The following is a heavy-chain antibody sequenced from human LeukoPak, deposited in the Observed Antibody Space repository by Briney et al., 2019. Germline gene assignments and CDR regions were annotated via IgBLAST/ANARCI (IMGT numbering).Heavy chain of an antibody. CDR2: IYYSGST. CDR3: ARDRGYCSGGSCYSWFDP. D-gene: IGHD2-15*01. J-gene: IGHJ5*02. V-gene: IGHV4-31*03. Sequence: KSSQTLSLTCTVSGGSISSGCYCWIWLRQHPGKGLEWIGYIYYSGSTYYNPSLKSRVTIAIDTSKNQFSLKLSSVTAADTAVYYCARDRGYCSGGSCYSWFDPWGEGTLVTVSS. CDR1: GGSISSGCYC.